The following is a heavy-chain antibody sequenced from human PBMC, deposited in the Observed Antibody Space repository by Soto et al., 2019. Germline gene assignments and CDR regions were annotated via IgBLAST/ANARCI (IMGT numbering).Heavy chain of an antibody. CDR3: APMGV. CDR1: GFTFSSYA. CDR2: ISGSDNTT. J-gene: IGHJ6*02. V-gene: IGHV3-23*01. Sequence: GGSLRLSCAASGFTFSSYAMSWVRQAPGKGLGWVSAISGSDNTTYYADSVKGRFTISRDNSKNTRYLQMSSLRADDTAVYYCAPMGVWGQGTTVTVSS.